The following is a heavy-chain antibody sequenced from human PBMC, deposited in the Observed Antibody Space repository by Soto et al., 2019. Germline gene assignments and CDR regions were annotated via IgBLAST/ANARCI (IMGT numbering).Heavy chain of an antibody. V-gene: IGHV5-10-1*01. J-gene: IGHJ6*02. CDR3: ARLTMVRGVRNYYYYGMDV. CDR2: IDPSDSYT. CDR1: GYSFTSYW. Sequence: PGESLKLSCKGSGYSFTSYWISWVRQMPGKGLEWMGKIDPSDSYTNYSPSFQGHVTISADKSISTAYLQWSSLKASDAAMYYCARLTMVRGVRNYYYYGMDVWGQGTTVTVSS. D-gene: IGHD3-10*01.